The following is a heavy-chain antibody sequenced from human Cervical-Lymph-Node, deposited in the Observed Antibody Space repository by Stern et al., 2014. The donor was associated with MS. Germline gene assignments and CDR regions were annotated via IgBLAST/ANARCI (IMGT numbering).Heavy chain of an antibody. CDR3: MGVGDAMDV. CDR2: ISFVGSNK. J-gene: IGHJ6*02. CDR1: GFSISSLG. Sequence: VQLVESGGGVVQPGRSLRLSCAASGFSISSLGMHWVRQAPGKGLEWVAVISFVGSNKKYRDAVKGRYTISSDNSNNTMYLQMNSLRPEDAAVYYCMGVGDAMDVWGQGTTVIVS. V-gene: IGHV3-30*03.